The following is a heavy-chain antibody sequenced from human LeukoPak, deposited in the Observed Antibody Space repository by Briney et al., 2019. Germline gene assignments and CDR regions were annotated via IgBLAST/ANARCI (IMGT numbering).Heavy chain of an antibody. CDR3: AREYYYGSGSYCFDY. V-gene: IGHV1-2*02. J-gene: IGHJ4*02. Sequence: ASVKVSCKASGYTFTGYYMHWVRQAPGQGLEWMGWINPNSGGTNYARKFQGRVTMTRDTSISTAYMELSRLRSDDTAVYYCAREYYYGSGSYCFDYWGQGTLVTVSS. CDR2: INPNSGGT. D-gene: IGHD3-10*01. CDR1: GYTFTGYY.